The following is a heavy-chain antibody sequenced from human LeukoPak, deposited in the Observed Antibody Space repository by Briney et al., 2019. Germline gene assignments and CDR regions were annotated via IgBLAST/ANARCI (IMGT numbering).Heavy chain of an antibody. CDR3: AKDGIWFGELLYNFDY. Sequence: GGSLRLSCAASGFTFSSYAMSWVRQAPGKGLEWASAISGSGGSTYYADSVKGRFTISRDNSKNTLYLQMNSLRAEDTAVYYCAKDGIWFGELLYNFDYWGQGTLVTVPS. V-gene: IGHV3-23*01. D-gene: IGHD3-10*01. CDR2: ISGSGGST. J-gene: IGHJ4*02. CDR1: GFTFSSYA.